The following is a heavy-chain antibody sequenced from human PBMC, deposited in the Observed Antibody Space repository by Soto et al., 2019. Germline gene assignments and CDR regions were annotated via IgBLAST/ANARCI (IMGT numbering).Heavy chain of an antibody. CDR3: AKGQVVPAAHYYYYGMDV. CDR1: GFTFSSYA. Sequence: EVQLLESGGGLVQPGGSLRLSCAASGFTFSSYAMSWVRQAPGKGLEWVSAISGSGGSTYYADSVKGRFTISRENSKNTLYLQMNSLRAEDTAVYYCAKGQVVPAAHYYYYGMDVWGQGTTVTVSS. CDR2: ISGSGGST. V-gene: IGHV3-23*01. D-gene: IGHD2-2*01. J-gene: IGHJ6*02.